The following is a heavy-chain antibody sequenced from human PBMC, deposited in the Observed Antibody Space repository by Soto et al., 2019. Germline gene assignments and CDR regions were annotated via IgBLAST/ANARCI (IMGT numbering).Heavy chain of an antibody. CDR3: ARDPLPVQMYYFDY. CDR2: ISSDSSYI. D-gene: IGHD2-2*01. J-gene: IGHJ4*02. Sequence: GGSLRLSCTASGFTFSNYSMNWVRQAPGKGLEWVSSISSDSSYIYYADSMKGRFTISRDNAKNSLSLQMNSLRAEDTAVYFCARDPLPVQMYYFDYWGRGSLVPVSS. CDR1: GFTFSNYS. V-gene: IGHV3-21*01.